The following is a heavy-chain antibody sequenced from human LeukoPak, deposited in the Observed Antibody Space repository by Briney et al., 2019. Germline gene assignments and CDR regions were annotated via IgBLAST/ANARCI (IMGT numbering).Heavy chain of an antibody. V-gene: IGHV5-51*01. CDR3: VRPSSGWYFDY. Sequence: GGSREISGQSSGYRFTTYWIGGVRQLPGKGREGMGVIYPGDSDICYSPSFEGQVTLSADKSISPAYLQWSSLKASDTAVYYCVRPSSGWYFDYWGQGTLVTVSS. CDR2: IYPGDSDI. J-gene: IGHJ4*02. CDR1: GYRFTTYW. D-gene: IGHD6-19*01.